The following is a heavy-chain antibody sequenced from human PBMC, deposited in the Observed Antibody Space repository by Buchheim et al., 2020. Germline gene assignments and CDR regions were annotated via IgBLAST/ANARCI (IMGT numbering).Heavy chain of an antibody. J-gene: IGHJ4*02. CDR3: ATQRRDGYNFWDY. Sequence: QLQLQESGPGLVKPSETLSLTCSVSGDSITSSSHYWGWIRQPPGKGLEWIGNILYNGNTYSSPSLRSRVAVFADTSKNQFSLMLNSVTAADTAVYYCATQRRDGYNFWDYWGQGIL. V-gene: IGHV4-39*01. CDR2: ILYNGNT. D-gene: IGHD5-24*01. CDR1: GDSITSSSHY.